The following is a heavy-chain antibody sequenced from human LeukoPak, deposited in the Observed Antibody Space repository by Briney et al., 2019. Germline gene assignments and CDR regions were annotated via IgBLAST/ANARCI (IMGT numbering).Heavy chain of an antibody. Sequence: PGGSLRLSCAASGFSFSSYWMHWVRQAPGEGLVWVSAIGFAGDTYYAGSVKGRFTISRENAKKSLYLQMNSLRAGDTAVYYCARGNILTGYEYWGQGTLVTVSS. CDR3: ARGNILTGYEY. D-gene: IGHD3-9*01. V-gene: IGHV3-13*01. J-gene: IGHJ4*02. CDR1: GFSFSSYW. CDR2: IGFAGDT.